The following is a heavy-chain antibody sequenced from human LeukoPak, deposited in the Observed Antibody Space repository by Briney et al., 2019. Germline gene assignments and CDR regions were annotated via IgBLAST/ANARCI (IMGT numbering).Heavy chain of an antibody. J-gene: IGHJ4*02. Sequence: GGSLRLSCAASGFTFINHWMHWVRQAPGKGLVWVSRINSDASSTVYADPVKGRFTISRDNAKNTLYLQMNSLKTEDTAMYYCARRGRDSSGYAPGYDYWGQGPLVTVSS. CDR1: GFTFINHW. D-gene: IGHD3-22*01. CDR3: ARRGRDSSGYAPGYDY. V-gene: IGHV3-74*01. CDR2: INSDASST.